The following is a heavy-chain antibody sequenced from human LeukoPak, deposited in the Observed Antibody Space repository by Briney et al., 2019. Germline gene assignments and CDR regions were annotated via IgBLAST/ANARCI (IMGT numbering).Heavy chain of an antibody. D-gene: IGHD3-3*01. CDR3: ARDFWSGSYYFDY. CDR1: GGSLSSDSYY. V-gene: IGHV4-61*02. CDR2: IYTSGST. Sequence: SETLSLTCTVSGGSLSSDSYYWRWIRQPAGKGLEWIGRIYTSGSTNYNPSLKSRVTMSEDTSKNQFSLKLRSVTAADTAVYYCARDFWSGSYYFDYWGQGTLVTVSS. J-gene: IGHJ4*02.